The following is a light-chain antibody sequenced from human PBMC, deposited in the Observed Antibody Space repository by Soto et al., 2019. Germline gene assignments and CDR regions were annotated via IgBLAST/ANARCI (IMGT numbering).Light chain of an antibody. CDR1: SSNIGNDY. V-gene: IGLV1-51*01. CDR2: HSH. CDR3: GAWDSSLTAGV. Sequence: QSVLTQPPSVSAAPGQKVTISCSGSSSNIGNDYVSWFQQFPGADPKLLIYHSHKRHSGVPDRFSGSTSGTSATLGITGLQTGDEAVYYCGAWDSSLTAGVFGGGTKVTVL. J-gene: IGLJ3*02.